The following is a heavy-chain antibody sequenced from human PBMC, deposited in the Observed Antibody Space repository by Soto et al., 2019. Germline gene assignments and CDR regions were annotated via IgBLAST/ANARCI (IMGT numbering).Heavy chain of an antibody. CDR3: ARIAASGWGWDV. J-gene: IGHJ6*02. CDR2: IKQDGSEE. CDR1: GFTFSSYW. V-gene: IGHV3-7*01. Sequence: EVQLVESGGGLVQPGGSLRLSCVDSGFTFSSYWMSWVRQAPVTGLEWVGNIKQDGSEENYADSVKGRFTISRDNAKNSMYLQMNSLRVEDTAVYYCARIAASGWGWDVWGQGTTVVVSS. D-gene: IGHD6-13*01.